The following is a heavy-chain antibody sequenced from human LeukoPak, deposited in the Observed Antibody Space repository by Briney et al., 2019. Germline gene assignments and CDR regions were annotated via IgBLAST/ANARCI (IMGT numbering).Heavy chain of an antibody. V-gene: IGHV4-39*01. CDR2: IYYSGST. Sequence: SETLSLTCTVPGGSISSSTYYWGWIRQPPGKGLEWMGSIYYSGSTYYNPSLKSRVTMSVDTSKNQFSLRLSSVTAADTAVYYCASYIVATISDAFDIWGQGTMVTVSS. CDR1: GGSISSSTYY. CDR3: ASYIVATISDAFDI. D-gene: IGHD5-12*01. J-gene: IGHJ3*02.